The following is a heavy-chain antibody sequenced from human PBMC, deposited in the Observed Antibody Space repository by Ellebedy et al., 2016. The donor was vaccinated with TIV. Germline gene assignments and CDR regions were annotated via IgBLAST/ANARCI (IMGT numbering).Heavy chain of an antibody. D-gene: IGHD2-21*01. J-gene: IGHJ4*02. CDR3: ARIDPWQPIDD. V-gene: IGHV4-39*01. CDR1: GGSVSSTRYY. Sequence: MPSETLSLTCSVPGGSVSSTRYYWAWIRQPPGKGLEYIGSVYYSGSPYYNPSFKSRVTLSADTSKNQFSLNMRAVTAADTAVYYCARIDPWQPIDDWGQGILVTVSS. CDR2: VYYSGSP.